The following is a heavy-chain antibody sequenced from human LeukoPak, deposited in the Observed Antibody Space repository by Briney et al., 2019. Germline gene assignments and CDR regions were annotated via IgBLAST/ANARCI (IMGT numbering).Heavy chain of an antibody. CDR3: VRSAFYDSSRFDAFDI. Sequence: SETLSLTCTVSGGSISSYYWSWIRQPPGKGLEWIGRIYTSGSTNYNPSLMSRLTMSVDTSNHHFSVRLSSVTAADTAVYYCVRSAFYDSSRFDAFDIWGQGTPVTVSS. CDR1: GGSISSYY. CDR2: IYTSGST. J-gene: IGHJ3*02. D-gene: IGHD3-22*01. V-gene: IGHV4-4*07.